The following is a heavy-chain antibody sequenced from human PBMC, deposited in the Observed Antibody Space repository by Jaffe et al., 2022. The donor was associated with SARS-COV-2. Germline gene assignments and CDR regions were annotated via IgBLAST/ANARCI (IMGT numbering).Heavy chain of an antibody. CDR2: IYYSGST. Sequence: QVQLQESGPGLVKPSQTLSLTCTVSGGSISSGGYYWSWIRQHPGKGLEWIGYIYYSGSTYYNPSLKSRVTISVDTSKNQFSLKLSSVTAADTAVYYCARYYYDSSGYFGWFDPWGQGTLVTVSS. V-gene: IGHV4-31*03. D-gene: IGHD3-22*01. J-gene: IGHJ5*02. CDR3: ARYYYDSSGYFGWFDP. CDR1: GGSISSGGYY.